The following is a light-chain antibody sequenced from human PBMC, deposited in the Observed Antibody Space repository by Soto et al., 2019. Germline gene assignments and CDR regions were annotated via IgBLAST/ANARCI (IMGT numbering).Light chain of an antibody. Sequence: QSALPQPASVSGSPGQSITISCTGTSGDVGGYYYVSWYHQLPGKAPKLMISEVSNRPSGVSNRFSGAKSGNTASLTISGLQAEDEADYYCSSYTAGGTIFGPGTKLTVL. J-gene: IGLJ1*01. V-gene: IGLV2-14*01. CDR1: SGDVGGYYY. CDR3: SSYTAGGTI. CDR2: EVS.